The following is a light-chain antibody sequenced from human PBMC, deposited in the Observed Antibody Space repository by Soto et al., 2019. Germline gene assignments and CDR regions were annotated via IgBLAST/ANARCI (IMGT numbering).Light chain of an antibody. CDR1: QSVSSN. Sequence: DIEMTQSPATLSVSPGERATISCRASQSVSSNLAWYQQKPGQAPKLLIYGASTRATGIPARFSVSGSGTEFNLTISSRQSEDFAVYYCQQYNNCPPPYTFGEGTKVEIK. CDR2: GAS. CDR3: QQYNNCPPPYT. V-gene: IGKV3-15*01. J-gene: IGKJ2*01.